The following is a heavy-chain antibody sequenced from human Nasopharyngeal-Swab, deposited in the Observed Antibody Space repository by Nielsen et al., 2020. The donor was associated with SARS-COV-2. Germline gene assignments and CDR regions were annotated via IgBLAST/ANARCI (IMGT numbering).Heavy chain of an antibody. D-gene: IGHD1-26*01. CDR2: IRSKTYSGAP. CDR1: GFTFGDYG. J-gene: IGHJ3*02. CDR3: ARSVGSYYGQGAFDI. V-gene: IGHV3-49*01. Sequence: GSLRLSCTTSGFTFGDYGMSWFRQAPGKGLEWVGFIRSKTYSGAPEYAASVKGRFTISRDGAESIAYLQMNSLETEDTGVYYCARSVGSYYGQGAFDIWGQGTMVTVSS.